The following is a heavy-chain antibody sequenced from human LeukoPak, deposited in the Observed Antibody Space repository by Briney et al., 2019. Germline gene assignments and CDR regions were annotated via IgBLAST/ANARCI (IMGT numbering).Heavy chain of an antibody. CDR2: ISGSGGST. V-gene: IGHV3-23*01. Sequence: GGSLRLSCAASGFTFSSYAMSWVRQAPGKGLEWVSAISGSGGSTYYADSVKGRFTISRDNAKNSLYLQMNSLRAEDTAVYYCVRIPNSAGFPNWFDPWGQGTLVTVSS. CDR1: GFTFSSYA. J-gene: IGHJ5*02. D-gene: IGHD6-19*01. CDR3: VRIPNSAGFPNWFDP.